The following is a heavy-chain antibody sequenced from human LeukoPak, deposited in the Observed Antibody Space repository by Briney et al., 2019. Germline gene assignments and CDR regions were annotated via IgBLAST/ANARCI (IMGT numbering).Heavy chain of an antibody. J-gene: IGHJ6*01. CDR2: LYYMRGA. D-gene: IGHD2-21*01. CDR1: GGSISGYY. Sequence: PSETLSLTCTVSGGSISGYYWNWSRQPPGKGVEWIGNLYYMRGAWYKSSLKSRVTMSVDTSKNQFSLELSSVTAADTAVYFCATTDKNRYYINVWGPGTTVIVSS. V-gene: IGHV4-59*12. CDR3: ATTDKNRYYINV.